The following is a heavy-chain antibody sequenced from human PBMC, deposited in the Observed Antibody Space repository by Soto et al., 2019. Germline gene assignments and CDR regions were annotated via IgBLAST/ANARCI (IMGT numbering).Heavy chain of an antibody. D-gene: IGHD3-10*01. V-gene: IGHV4-4*02. Sequence: KPSETLSLTCAVSGVSLTSGNWWTWVRQSPQRGLEYIGEIFHDGTANYYPSFERRVAMPVDTSRNQFSLKLTSVTAADTAVYFCARLVYDTRLNYMYFDFWGPGTLVTVSS. CDR1: GVSLTSGNW. CDR3: ARLVYDTRLNYMYFDF. J-gene: IGHJ4*02. CDR2: IFHDGTA.